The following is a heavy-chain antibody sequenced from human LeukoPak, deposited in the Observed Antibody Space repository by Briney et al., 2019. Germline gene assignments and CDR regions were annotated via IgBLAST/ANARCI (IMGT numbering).Heavy chain of an antibody. CDR3: ANVAKGRYFFYYMDA. Sequence: GASVKVSCKASGDSTNTYGVAWVRQAPGQGLEWIGWISPYRAYTKYADALQGRVTMTTDTSTTTSYMELRSLRSDDTAVYFCANVAKGRYFFYYMDAWGKGTTVTVSS. V-gene: IGHV1-18*04. J-gene: IGHJ6*03. CDR1: GDSTNTYG. CDR2: ISPYRAYT.